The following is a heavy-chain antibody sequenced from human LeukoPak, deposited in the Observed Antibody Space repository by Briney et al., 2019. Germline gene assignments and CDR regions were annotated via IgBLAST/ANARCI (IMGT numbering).Heavy chain of an antibody. CDR3: ARVNSSWYSD. D-gene: IGHD6-13*01. CDR2: INADSRTT. Sequence: ASVKVSCKASRYTFTRFDINPGRQATGHGGWCVGWINADSRTTGYAPKSQGRVTMTRNTSITTAYMELSSLRSEDTAVYYCARVNSSWYSDWG. J-gene: IGHJ1*01. V-gene: IGHV1-8*01. CDR1: RYTFTRFD.